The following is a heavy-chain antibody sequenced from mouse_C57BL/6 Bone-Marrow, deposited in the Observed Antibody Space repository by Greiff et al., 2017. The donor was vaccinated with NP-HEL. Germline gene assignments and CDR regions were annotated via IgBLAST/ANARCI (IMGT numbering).Heavy chain of an antibody. CDR3: TIVTTVVDY. CDR2: IDPENGDT. J-gene: IGHJ2*01. Sequence: EVKLQQSGAELVRPGASVKLSCTASGFNIKDDYMHWVKQRPEQGLEWIGWIDPENGDTEYASKFQGKATITADTSSNTAYLQLSSLTSEDTAVYYCTIVTTVVDYWGQGTTLTVSS. D-gene: IGHD1-1*01. V-gene: IGHV14-4*01. CDR1: GFNIKDDY.